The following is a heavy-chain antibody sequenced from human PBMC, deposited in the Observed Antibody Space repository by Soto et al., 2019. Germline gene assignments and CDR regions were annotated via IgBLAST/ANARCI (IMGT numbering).Heavy chain of an antibody. Sequence: PSETLSLTCTVSGGSISSSSYYWGWIRQPPGKGLEWIGSIYYSGSTYYNPSLKSRVTISVDTSKNQFSLKLSSVTAADTAVYYCARPGRCDYDPILKSDAFDIWGQGKMVTVSS. J-gene: IGHJ3*02. CDR2: IYYSGST. V-gene: IGHV4-39*01. CDR3: ARPGRCDYDPILKSDAFDI. CDR1: GGSISSSSYY. D-gene: IGHD4-17*01.